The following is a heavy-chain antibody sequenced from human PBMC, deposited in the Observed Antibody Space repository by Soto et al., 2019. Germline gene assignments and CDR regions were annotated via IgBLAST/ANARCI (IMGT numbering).Heavy chain of an antibody. CDR1: GFTFSSYA. CDR3: ARDHYYDSSGYQGAFDI. V-gene: IGHV3-30*04. Sequence: GGSLRLSCAASGFTFSSYAMYWVRQAPGKGLEWVAVISYDGSNKYYADSVKGRFTISRDNSKNTLYLQMNSLRAEDTAVYYCARDHYYDSSGYQGAFDIWGQGTMVTVSS. CDR2: ISYDGSNK. D-gene: IGHD3-22*01. J-gene: IGHJ3*02.